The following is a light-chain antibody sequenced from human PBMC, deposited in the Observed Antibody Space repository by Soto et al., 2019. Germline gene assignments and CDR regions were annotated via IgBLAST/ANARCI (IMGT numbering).Light chain of an antibody. CDR1: QSILDRSKNKYY. J-gene: IGKJ1*01. CDR3: QQYFTSPWT. CDR2: WSS. V-gene: IGKV4-1*01. Sequence: DIVMTQSPDSLAVSLGERATFNCKSSQSILDRSKNKYYLAWYQQKSGQPPKLLIYWSSLRESGVPDRFTGSGSGTDFTLTISSLQAEDVAVYYCQQYFTSPWTFGQGTQVEIK.